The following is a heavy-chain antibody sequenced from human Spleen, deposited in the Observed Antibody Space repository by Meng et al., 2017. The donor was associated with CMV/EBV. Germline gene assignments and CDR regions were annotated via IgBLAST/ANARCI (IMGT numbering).Heavy chain of an antibody. V-gene: IGHV3-30*04. D-gene: IGHD1-26*01. CDR3: ARDRSGSFLALYYYGMDV. Sequence: LSLTCAASGFTFSSYAMHWVRQAPGKGLEWVAVISYDGSNKYYADSVKGRFTISRDNSKNTLYLQMNSLRAEDTAVYYCARDRSGSFLALYYYGMDVWGQGTTVTVSS. CDR1: GFTFSSYA. J-gene: IGHJ6*02. CDR2: ISYDGSNK.